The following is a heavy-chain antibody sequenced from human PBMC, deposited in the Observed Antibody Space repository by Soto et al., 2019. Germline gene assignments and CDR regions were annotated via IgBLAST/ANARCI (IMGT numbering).Heavy chain of an antibody. Sequence: QVQLVESGGGVVQPGRSLRLSCAASGFTFSSYGMHWVRQAPGKGLEWVAVISYDGSNKYYADSVQGRFTIFRDNSKHTPYREMPSVRAEETAVYYCAKEGLGKDXCYYYGMDVLGQGTTVTVSS. CDR1: GFTFSSYG. CDR2: ISYDGSNK. D-gene: IGHD3-16*01. CDR3: AKEGLGKDXCYYYGMDV. J-gene: IGHJ6*02. V-gene: IGHV3-30*18.